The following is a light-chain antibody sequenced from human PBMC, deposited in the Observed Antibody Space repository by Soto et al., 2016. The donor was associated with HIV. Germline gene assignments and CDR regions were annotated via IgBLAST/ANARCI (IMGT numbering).Light chain of an antibody. J-gene: IGLJ2*01. CDR1: KLGDRY. Sequence: SYDLTQPPSVSVSPGQTATLTCSGDKLGDRYVCWYQQKPDQPPMMVIYEDTKRPSGIPERFSGSNSGNTATLTINGTQAMDEADYYCQTWDSNTGGGVFGGGTKLTVL. V-gene: IGLV3-1*01. CDR3: QTWDSNTGGGV. CDR2: EDT.